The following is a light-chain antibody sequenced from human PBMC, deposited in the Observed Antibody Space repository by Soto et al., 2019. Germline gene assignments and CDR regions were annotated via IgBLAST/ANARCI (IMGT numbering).Light chain of an antibody. CDR3: QQYNNWPPIT. Sequence: EIVLTQSPATLSLSPGETATLSCRASQSVSSNLAWYQQKPGRAPRLLIYGASTRATGIPARFSGSGSGTEFTLSISSLQSEDSAVYYCQQYNNWPPITFGQGTRLEIK. CDR2: GAS. CDR1: QSVSSN. V-gene: IGKV3-15*01. J-gene: IGKJ5*01.